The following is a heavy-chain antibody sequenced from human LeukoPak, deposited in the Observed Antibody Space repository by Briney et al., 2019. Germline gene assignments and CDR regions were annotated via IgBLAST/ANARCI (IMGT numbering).Heavy chain of an antibody. J-gene: IGHJ4*02. CDR1: GFTFSSYS. V-gene: IGHV3-48*02. CDR2: ITASGTAM. Sequence: GGSLRLSCAASGFTFSSYSMNWVRQAPGEGLEWVSHITASGTAMFYADSVKGRFTISRDNAKNSLYLQLNSLRDEDTAVYYCASSGSYRFDYWGQGTLVTVSS. D-gene: IGHD1-26*01. CDR3: ASSGSYRFDY.